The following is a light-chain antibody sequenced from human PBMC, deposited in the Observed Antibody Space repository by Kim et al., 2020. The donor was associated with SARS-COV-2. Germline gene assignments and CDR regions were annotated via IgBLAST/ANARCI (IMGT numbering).Light chain of an antibody. CDR2: DVN. CDR3: STYTDSVM. V-gene: IGLV2-14*03. J-gene: IGLJ3*02. CDR1: SDNVGADHY. Sequence: SLGQSITVPCTGSSDNVGADHYVSWYRNHPDKAPKLMIYDVNLRPSGVSNRFSGSKSGNAASLTISGLQAEDEADYYCSTYTDSVMFGGGTQLTVL.